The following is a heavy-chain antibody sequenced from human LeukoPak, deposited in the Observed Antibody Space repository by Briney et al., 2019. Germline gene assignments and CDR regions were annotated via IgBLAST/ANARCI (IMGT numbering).Heavy chain of an antibody. D-gene: IGHD5-18*01. J-gene: IGHJ6*03. V-gene: IGHV1-8*03. CDR2: MNPNSGNT. CDR3: ARGDSYALNYYYYYYMDV. CDR1: GYTFTSYD. Sequence: ASVKVSCKASGYTFTSYDINWVRQATGQGLEWMGWMNPNSGNTGYAQKFQGRVTITRNTSISTAYMELSSPRSEDTAVYYCARGDSYALNYYYYYYMDVWGKGTTVTVSS.